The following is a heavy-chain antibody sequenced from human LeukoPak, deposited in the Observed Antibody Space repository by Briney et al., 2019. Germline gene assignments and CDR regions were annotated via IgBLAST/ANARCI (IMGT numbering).Heavy chain of an antibody. D-gene: IGHD3-10*01. CDR2: IYSNGGT. V-gene: IGHV4-4*07. CDR1: GGSISSYY. Sequence: SETLSLTCTVSGGSISSYYWSWIRQPAGKGLEWIGRIYSNGGTTYNPSLRRRVSMSIDTSKKLFSLRLSSVTAADTAVYYCARDPGDHRYFDLWGRGTVVTVSS. CDR3: ARDPGDHRYFDL. J-gene: IGHJ2*01.